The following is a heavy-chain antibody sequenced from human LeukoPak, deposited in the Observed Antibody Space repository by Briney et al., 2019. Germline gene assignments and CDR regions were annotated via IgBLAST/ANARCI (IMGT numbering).Heavy chain of an antibody. V-gene: IGHV3-23*01. CDR2: ISGRGGYT. D-gene: IGHD5-12*01. J-gene: IGHJ4*02. Sequence: GGSLRLSCAASGFTFSNYAVTWVRQAPGKGLEWGSSISGRGGYTYYADSVRGRFTISRDNSKNTLYLQMNSLRAEDTAVYYCAKDRLVATVRGSGDYWGQGTLVTVSS. CDR1: GFTFSNYA. CDR3: AKDRLVATVRGSGDY.